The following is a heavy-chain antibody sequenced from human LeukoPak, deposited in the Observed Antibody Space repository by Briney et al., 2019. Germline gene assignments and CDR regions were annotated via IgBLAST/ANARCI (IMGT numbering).Heavy chain of an antibody. J-gene: IGHJ4*02. CDR1: GFTFDDYA. V-gene: IGHV3-43*02. Sequence: GGSLRLSCAASGFTFDDYAMHWVRQAPGKGLEWVSLISGDGGSTYYADFVKGRFAISRDNSKNSLYLQMSSLRTEDTALYYCARDTLSGRYWATRTNFDYWGQGTLVTVSS. CDR3: ARDTLSGRYWATRTNFDY. D-gene: IGHD1-26*01. CDR2: ISGDGGST.